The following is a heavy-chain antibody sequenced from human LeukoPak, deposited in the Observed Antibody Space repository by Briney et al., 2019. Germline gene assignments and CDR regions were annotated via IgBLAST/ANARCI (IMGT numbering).Heavy chain of an antibody. CDR1: GFTFSSYA. CDR2: ISGSGGST. CDR3: ARRRAEDYDDFVHFDY. Sequence: PGGSLRLSCAASGFTFSSYAMSWVRQAPGKGLEWVSAISGSGGSTYYADSVKGRFTISRDNSKNTLYLQMNSLRAEDTAVYYCARRRAEDYDDFVHFDYWGQGVLVTVSS. J-gene: IGHJ4*02. V-gene: IGHV3-23*01. D-gene: IGHD4-17*01.